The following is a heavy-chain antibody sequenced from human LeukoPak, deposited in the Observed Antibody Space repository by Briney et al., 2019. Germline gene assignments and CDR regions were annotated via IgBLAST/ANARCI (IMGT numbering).Heavy chain of an antibody. J-gene: IGHJ4*02. D-gene: IGHD3-22*01. CDR1: GFTFSSYE. V-gene: IGHV3-48*03. Sequence: GGSLRLSCAASGFTFSSYEMNWVRQAPGKGLEWVSYISSSGSTIYYADSVKGRFTISRDNAKNSLYLQMNSLRAEDTAVYYCARAGYDSSGYYGVLDYWGQGTLVTVSS. CDR2: ISSSGSTI. CDR3: ARAGYDSSGYYGVLDY.